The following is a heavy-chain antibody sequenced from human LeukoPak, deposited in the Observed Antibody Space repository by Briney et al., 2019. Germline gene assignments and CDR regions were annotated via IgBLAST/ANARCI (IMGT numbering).Heavy chain of an antibody. D-gene: IGHD6-19*01. CDR3: ATLGYSSGWYLQKS. CDR2: FDPEDGET. V-gene: IGHV1-24*01. J-gene: IGHJ4*02. Sequence: ASVKVSCKVSGYTLTELSMHWVRQAPGKGLEWMGGFDPEDGETIYAQKFQGRVTMTEDTSTDTAYMELSSLRSEDTAVYYCATLGYSSGWYLQKSWVQGTLVTVSS. CDR1: GYTLTELS.